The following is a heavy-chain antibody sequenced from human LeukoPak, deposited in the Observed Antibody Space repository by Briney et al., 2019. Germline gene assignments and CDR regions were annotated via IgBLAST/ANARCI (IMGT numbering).Heavy chain of an antibody. J-gene: IGHJ6*02. Sequence: GRSLRLSCVASGFTFSSFGMHWVRQAPGKGLEWVAVISYDGSHKDYADSVKGRFTISRDNSKNTLYLQTNSLRAEDTAVYYCAKDTVARWYYGLDVWGQGTTVTVSS. CDR2: ISYDGSHK. D-gene: IGHD6-19*01. CDR1: GFTFSSFG. CDR3: AKDTVARWYYGLDV. V-gene: IGHV3-30*18.